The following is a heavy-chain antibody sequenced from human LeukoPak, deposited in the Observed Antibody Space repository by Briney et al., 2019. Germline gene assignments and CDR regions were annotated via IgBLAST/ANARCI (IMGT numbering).Heavy chain of an antibody. CDR2: ISSRGTTT. CDR1: GFTFNSYE. D-gene: IGHD6-6*01. V-gene: IGHV3-48*03. Sequence: GGSLRLSCAASGFTFNSYEMNWVRQAPGKGLEWVSYISSRGTTTYYADSVKGGFTISRDDAKNSLYLHMNSLRVEDTAVYYCARLYSSSSGLRASDYWGQGTLVTVSS. J-gene: IGHJ4*02. CDR3: ARLYSSSSGLRASDY.